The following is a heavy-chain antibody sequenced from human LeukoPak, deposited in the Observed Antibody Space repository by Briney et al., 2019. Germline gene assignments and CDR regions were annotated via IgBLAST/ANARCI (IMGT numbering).Heavy chain of an antibody. D-gene: IGHD3-22*01. Sequence: SETLSLTCTVSGGSINGAAYYWDWIRQPAGKGLEWIGRIYSGGGTNYNPSLKSRVTISIDTSTNQFSLKLISVTAADTAVYYCARDSFYNSGGYFYFDYWGQGALVTVSS. CDR2: IYSGGGT. CDR3: ARDSFYNSGGYFYFDY. CDR1: GGSINGAAYY. J-gene: IGHJ4*02. V-gene: IGHV4-61*02.